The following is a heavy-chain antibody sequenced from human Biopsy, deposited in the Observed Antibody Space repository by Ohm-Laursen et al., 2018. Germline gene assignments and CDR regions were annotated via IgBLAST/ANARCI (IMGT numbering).Heavy chain of an antibody. CDR2: ITADEK. CDR1: DYTFYSYG. V-gene: IGHV1-18*04. D-gene: IGHD1-26*01. CDR3: ARVFGGAYYSYAFDI. Sequence: SVKVSCKASDYTFYSYGITWVRRAPGQGLEWVGWITADEKNSAPKFQGRVTMTTDMSTSTAYMELRGLKSDDTAVYYCARVFGGAYYSYAFDIWGQGTLVIVSS. J-gene: IGHJ3*02.